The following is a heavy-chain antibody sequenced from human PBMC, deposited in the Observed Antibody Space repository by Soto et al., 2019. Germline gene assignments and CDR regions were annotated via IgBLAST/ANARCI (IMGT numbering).Heavy chain of an antibody. CDR2: IRSKAYGGTT. V-gene: IGHV3-49*03. CDR1: GFTFGDYA. D-gene: IGHD3-22*01. CDR3: TTNYYDSSGYDNWFDH. Sequence: GGPLRLSCTASGFTFGDYAMSWFRQAPGKGLEWVGFIRSKAYGGTTVYAASVKGRFTISRDDSKSIAYLQMNSLKTEDTAVYYCTTNYYDSSGYDNWFDHWGQGPRVTVSS. J-gene: IGHJ5*02.